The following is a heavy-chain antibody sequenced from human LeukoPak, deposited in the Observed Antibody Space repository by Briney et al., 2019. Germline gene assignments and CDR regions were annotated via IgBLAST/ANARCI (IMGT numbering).Heavy chain of an antibody. J-gene: IGHJ6*02. CDR1: GFTFSSYA. CDR3: ARGYDFWSGYYIVYYYYGMDV. CDR2: ISASGGST. Sequence: GGSLRLSCAASGFTFSSYAMSWVRQVPGKGLEWVSGISASGGSTSYADSVRGRFTISRDNSKNTLYVQMNSLRDEDTAVYYCARGYDFWSGYYIVYYYYGMDVWGQGTTVTVSS. D-gene: IGHD3-3*01. V-gene: IGHV3-23*01.